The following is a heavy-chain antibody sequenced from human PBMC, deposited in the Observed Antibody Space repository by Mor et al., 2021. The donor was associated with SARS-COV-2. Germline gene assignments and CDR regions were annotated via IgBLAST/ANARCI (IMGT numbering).Heavy chain of an antibody. CDR2: ANSYAT. V-gene: IGHV3-73*01. CDR3: TSLIRIASAGRGGGYYGMDV. D-gene: IGHD6-13*01. J-gene: IGHJ6*02. Sequence: ANSYATAYAASVKGRFTISRDDSKNTAYLQMNSLKTEDTAVYYCTSLIRIASAGRGGGYYGMDVWGQGTTVTVSS.